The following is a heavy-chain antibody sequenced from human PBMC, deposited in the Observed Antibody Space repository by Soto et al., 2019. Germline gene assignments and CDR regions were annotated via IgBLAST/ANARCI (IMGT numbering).Heavy chain of an antibody. Sequence: GGSLRLSCAASGFTFSSYGMHWVRQAPGKGLEWVAVISYDGSNKYYADSVKGRFTISRDNSKNTLYLQMNSLRAEDTAVYYCAKGIRSSSSPFDYWGQGTLVTVSS. CDR3: AKGIRSSSSPFDY. V-gene: IGHV3-30*18. CDR1: GFTFSSYG. J-gene: IGHJ4*02. CDR2: ISYDGSNK. D-gene: IGHD6-6*01.